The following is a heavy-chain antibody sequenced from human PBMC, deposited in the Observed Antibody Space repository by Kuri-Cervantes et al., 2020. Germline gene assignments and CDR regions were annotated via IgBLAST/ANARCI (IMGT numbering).Heavy chain of an antibody. V-gene: IGHV3-7*01. J-gene: IGHJ4*02. Sequence: GESLKISGAASGFTFSNAWMSWVRQAPGKGLEWVANIKQDGSEKYYVDSVKGRFTISRDNAKNSLYLQMNSLRADDTAVYYCARDLRQYYYGSGSYGDYWGQGTLVTVSS. CDR2: IKQDGSEK. CDR3: ARDLRQYYYGSGSYGDY. D-gene: IGHD3-10*01. CDR1: GFTFSNAW.